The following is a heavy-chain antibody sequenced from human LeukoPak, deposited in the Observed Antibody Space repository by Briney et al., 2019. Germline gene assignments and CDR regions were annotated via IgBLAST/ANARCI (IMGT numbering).Heavy chain of an antibody. V-gene: IGHV3-30*03. CDR3: ARAYYYDSSGLFA. CDR1: GFTFSSYG. CDR2: ISYDGSNK. D-gene: IGHD3-22*01. Sequence: PGGSLRLSCAASGFTFSSYGMHWVRQAPGKGLEWVAVISYDGSNKYYADSVKGRFTISRDNSKNTLYLQMNSLRAEDTAVYYCARAYYYDSSGLFAWGQGTLVTVSS. J-gene: IGHJ5*02.